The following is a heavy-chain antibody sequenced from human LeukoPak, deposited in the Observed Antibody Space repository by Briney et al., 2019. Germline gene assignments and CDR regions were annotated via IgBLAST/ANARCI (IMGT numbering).Heavy chain of an antibody. J-gene: IGHJ4*02. CDR1: GFTFSSYA. CDR2: ISGSGGST. Sequence: PGGSLRLSCAASGFTFSSYAMSWVRQAPGKGLEWVSAISGSGGSTYYADSVKGRFTISRDNSKNTLYLQMNSLRAEDTAVYYCAKYRAGVVVPAAIYYWGQGTQVTVSS. D-gene: IGHD2-2*02. V-gene: IGHV3-23*01. CDR3: AKYRAGVVVPAAIYY.